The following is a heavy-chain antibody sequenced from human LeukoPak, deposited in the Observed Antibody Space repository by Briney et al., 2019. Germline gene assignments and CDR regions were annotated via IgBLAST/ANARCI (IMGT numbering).Heavy chain of an antibody. D-gene: IGHD2-15*01. Sequence: SETLSLTCTVSGGSISSYYWSWIRQPAGKGLEWIGRIYTSGSTNYNPSLKSRVTMSVDTSKNQFSLKLSSVTAADTAVYYCARAGLGLYCSGGSCYNWFDPWGQGTLVTVSS. J-gene: IGHJ5*02. CDR2: IYTSGST. V-gene: IGHV4-4*07. CDR3: ARAGLGLYCSGGSCYNWFDP. CDR1: GGSISSYY.